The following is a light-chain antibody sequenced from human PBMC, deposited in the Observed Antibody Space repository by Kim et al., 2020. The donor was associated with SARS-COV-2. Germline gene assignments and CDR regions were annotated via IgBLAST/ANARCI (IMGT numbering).Light chain of an antibody. Sequence: VSPGETATRSCGASQSVGTDLAWYLQKPGQAPRLLIFGAFNRATGIPGRFSGGGSGTEFTLTINSLQSEDFAVYYCQQYHDWPLTFGGGTKVDIK. CDR2: GAF. V-gene: IGKV3-15*01. CDR3: QQYHDWPLT. CDR1: QSVGTD. J-gene: IGKJ4*01.